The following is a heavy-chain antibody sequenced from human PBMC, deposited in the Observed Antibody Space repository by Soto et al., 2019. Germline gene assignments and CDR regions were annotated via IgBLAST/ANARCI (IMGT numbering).Heavy chain of an antibody. J-gene: IGHJ4*02. D-gene: IGHD6-19*01. CDR1: GFPFSIYI. V-gene: IGHV3-48*02. CDR2: ITSDTNTI. Sequence: EVQLVESGGGLVQPGGSLRLTCVASGFPFSIYIMNWVRQAPGKGMEWSSYITSDTNTIQYADSVKGRFTISRDNAKNLVDLKMNSLRDEDAAVYFCASSVEGHFDYWGQGTVVTVSS. CDR3: ASSVEGHFDY.